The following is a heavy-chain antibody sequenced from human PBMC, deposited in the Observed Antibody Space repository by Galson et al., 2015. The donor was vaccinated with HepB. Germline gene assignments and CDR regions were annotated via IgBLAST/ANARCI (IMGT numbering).Heavy chain of an antibody. CDR1: GYRFTDYY. CDR3: ARDPLPPQHNWNREGYNWFHP. J-gene: IGHJ5*02. V-gene: IGHV1-2*02. CDR2: INPTSGRT. Sequence: SVKVSCKASGYRFTDYYMHWVRQAPGQGLEWMGWINPTSGRTNYAQKFQGRVTMTRDASTYTAYMDLGRLTSDDTALYYCARDPLPPQHNWNREGYNWFHPWGQGTLVIVS. D-gene: IGHD1-20*01.